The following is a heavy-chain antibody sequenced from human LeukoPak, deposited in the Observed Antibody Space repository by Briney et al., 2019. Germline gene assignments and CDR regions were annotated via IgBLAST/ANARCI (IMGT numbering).Heavy chain of an antibody. D-gene: IGHD6-13*01. Sequence: GGSLRLSCVASGFTFSSYSMKWVRQAPGKGLEWVSSISSSSSYIDYADSVKGRFTISRDNAKNSLYLQMRSLRAEDTAVYYCARGKHTAAIPDYWGQGTLVTVSS. CDR1: GFTFSSYS. J-gene: IGHJ4*02. CDR2: ISSSSSYI. V-gene: IGHV3-21*01. CDR3: ARGKHTAAIPDY.